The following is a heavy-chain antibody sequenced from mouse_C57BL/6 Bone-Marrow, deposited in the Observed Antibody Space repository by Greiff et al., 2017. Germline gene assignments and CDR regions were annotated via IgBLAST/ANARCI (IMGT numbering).Heavy chain of an antibody. J-gene: IGHJ1*03. Sequence: VQLQQPGAELVKPGASVKLSCKASGYTFTSYWMHWVKQRPGQGLEWIGMIHPNSGSTNYNEKFKSKATLTVDKSSSKAYMQLSSLTSEDSACYYCANDYDGVWYFDVWGTGTTVTVSS. V-gene: IGHV1-64*01. CDR3: ANDYDGVWYFDV. D-gene: IGHD2-4*01. CDR2: IHPNSGST. CDR1: GYTFTSYW.